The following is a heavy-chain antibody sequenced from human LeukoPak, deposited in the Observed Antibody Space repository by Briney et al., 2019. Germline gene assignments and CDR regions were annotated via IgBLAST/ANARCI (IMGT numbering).Heavy chain of an antibody. CDR1: GYIFTSYG. V-gene: IGHV1-18*01. J-gene: IGHJ4*02. D-gene: IGHD4-23*01. CDR3: ARAQTTVISPGAY. Sequence: ASVKVSCKASGYIFTSYGISWVRQAPGQGLEWMGWISTYNGNTNYAQKFQGRVTMTTDTSTSTAYMELTSLTSDDTAVYYCARAQTTVISPGAYWGQGTLVTVCS. CDR2: ISTYNGNT.